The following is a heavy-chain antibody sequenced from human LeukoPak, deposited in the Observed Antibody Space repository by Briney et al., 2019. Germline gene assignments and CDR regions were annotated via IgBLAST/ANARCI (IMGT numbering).Heavy chain of an antibody. D-gene: IGHD4-17*01. CDR2: ISNSGGST. V-gene: IGHV3-23*01. J-gene: IGHJ4*02. Sequence: GGSLRLSCAASGFTFSSYTMTWVRQAPGKGLEWVSAISNSGGSTHYADSVKGRFTISRDNSKNTLYLQMNSLRAEDTAIYYCARRDYGDFFWGQGTLVTVSS. CDR1: GFTFSSYT. CDR3: ARRDYGDFF.